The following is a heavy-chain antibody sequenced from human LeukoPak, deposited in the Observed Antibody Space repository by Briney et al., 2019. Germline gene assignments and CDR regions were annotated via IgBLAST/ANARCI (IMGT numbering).Heavy chain of an antibody. J-gene: IGHJ3*02. V-gene: IGHV1-46*01. D-gene: IGHD3-22*01. Sequence: EASVKVSCKASGDTFTIYYMHWVRQAPGQGLEWMGMINSSGDSTSYAQKFQGRVTMTRDMSTSTVYMELSSLRSEDTPVYYCARGRHYYDSSDYYYEGDAFDIWGQGTMVTVSS. CDR2: INSSGDST. CDR1: GDTFTIYY. CDR3: ARGRHYYDSSDYYYEGDAFDI.